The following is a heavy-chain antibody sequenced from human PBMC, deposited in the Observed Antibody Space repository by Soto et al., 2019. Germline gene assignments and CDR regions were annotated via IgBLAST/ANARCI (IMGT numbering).Heavy chain of an antibody. D-gene: IGHD6-19*01. CDR1: GYTFTGYY. CDR2: INPNSGGT. V-gene: IGHV1-2*04. J-gene: IGHJ5*02. Sequence: QVQLVQSGAEVKKPGASVKVSCKASGYTFTGYYMHWVRQAPGQGLEWMGWINPNSGGTNYAQKCQGWVTMTRDTSISTAYMELSRLRSDDTAVYYCARDRGSSGWYNWFDPWGQGTLVTVSS. CDR3: ARDRGSSGWYNWFDP.